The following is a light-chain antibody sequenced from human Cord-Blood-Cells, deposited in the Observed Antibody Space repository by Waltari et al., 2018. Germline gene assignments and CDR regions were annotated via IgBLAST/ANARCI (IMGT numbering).Light chain of an antibody. CDR1: QIVSSSY. V-gene: IGKV3-20*01. CDR2: GAS. J-gene: IGKJ1*01. CDR3: QQYGSSFWT. Sequence: EIVLTQSPGTLSLSPGERSTLSCRASQIVSSSYLAWYQQKPGQAPRLLIYGASSRATGIPDRFSGSGSGTDFTLTISRLEPEDFAVYYCQQYGSSFWTFGQGTKVEIK.